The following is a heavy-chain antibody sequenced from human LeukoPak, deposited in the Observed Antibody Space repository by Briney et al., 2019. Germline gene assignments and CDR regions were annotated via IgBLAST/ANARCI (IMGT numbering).Heavy chain of an antibody. CDR3: ARDYYYYDSSGYYSLDY. V-gene: IGHV3-7*01. J-gene: IGHJ4*02. CDR1: GFTFSTYW. Sequence: GESLRLSCVGSGFTFSTYWMNWARQAPGKGLEWVANINQGGSEEYYVGSVKGRFTVSRDNAKNSLYLQMNSLRAEDTAVYYCARDYYYYDSSGYYSLDYWGQGTLVTVSS. CDR2: INQGGSEE. D-gene: IGHD3-22*01.